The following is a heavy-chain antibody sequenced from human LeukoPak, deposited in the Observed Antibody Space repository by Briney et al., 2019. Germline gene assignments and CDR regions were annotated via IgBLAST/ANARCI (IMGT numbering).Heavy chain of an antibody. J-gene: IGHJ4*02. Sequence: ASVKVSCKASGYTFTSYGISWVRQAPGQGLEWMGWISAYNGNTNYAQKLQGRVTMTTDTPTSTAYMELRSLRSDDTAVYYCAGPLWFGELFPFDYWGQGTLVTVSS. V-gene: IGHV1-18*04. CDR2: ISAYNGNT. D-gene: IGHD3-10*01. CDR1: GYTFTSYG. CDR3: AGPLWFGELFPFDY.